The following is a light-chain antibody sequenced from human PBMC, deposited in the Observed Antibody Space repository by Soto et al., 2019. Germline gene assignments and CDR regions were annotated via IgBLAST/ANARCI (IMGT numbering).Light chain of an antibody. J-gene: IGLJ1*01. CDR2: GNR. Sequence: QSVLTQPPSVSGAPGQRVTISCTGNNSNLGAGYDVHWYQQLPGAAPKLVIFGNRNRPSGVPERFSGSKSGTSASLAITGLQAEDEADYYCCSYARPTFYAFATGTKLTVL. CDR3: CSYARPTFYA. CDR1: NSNLGAGYD. V-gene: IGLV1-40*01.